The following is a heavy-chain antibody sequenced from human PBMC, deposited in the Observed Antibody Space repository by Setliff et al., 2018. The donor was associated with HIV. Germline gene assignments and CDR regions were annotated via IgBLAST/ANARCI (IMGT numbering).Heavy chain of an antibody. J-gene: IGHJ4*02. V-gene: IGHV1-2*02. Sequence: ASVKVSCKASGYTFRANYIHWVRQAPGQGLVWMGWINPFTGGTNYAQKFQGRVTMTRDTSINTAYMELTSLKSDDTAVYYCVLYSTGASRFDYWGQGTLVTVSS. CDR3: VLYSTGASRFDY. D-gene: IGHD2-8*01. CDR2: INPFTGGT. CDR1: GYTFRANY.